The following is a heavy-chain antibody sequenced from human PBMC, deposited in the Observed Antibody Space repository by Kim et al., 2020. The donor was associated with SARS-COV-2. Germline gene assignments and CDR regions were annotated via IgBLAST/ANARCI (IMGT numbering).Heavy chain of an antibody. CDR1: GFTFSSYS. J-gene: IGHJ4*02. CDR2: ISSSSSYI. CDR3: ARDLDSSGWYRY. Sequence: GGSLRLSCAASGFTFSSYSMNWVRQAPGKGLEWVSSISSSSSYIYYADSVKGRFTISRDNAKNSLYLQMNSLRAEDTAVYYCARDLDSSGWYRYWGQGTLVTVSS. V-gene: IGHV3-21*01. D-gene: IGHD6-19*01.